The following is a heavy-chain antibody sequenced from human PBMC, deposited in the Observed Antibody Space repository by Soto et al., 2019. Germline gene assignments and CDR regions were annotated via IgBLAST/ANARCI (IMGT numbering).Heavy chain of an antibody. J-gene: IGHJ6*02. CDR3: AREGTRTYYYGMDV. CDR2: IYYSGST. CDR1: GGSISSGGYY. D-gene: IGHD1-1*01. V-gene: IGHV4-31*03. Sequence: PSETLSLTCTVSGGSISSGGYYWSWIRQHPGKGLEWIGYIYYSGSTYYNPSLKSRVTISVDTSKNQFSLKLSSVTAADTAVYYCAREGTRTYYYGMDVWGQGTTVTV.